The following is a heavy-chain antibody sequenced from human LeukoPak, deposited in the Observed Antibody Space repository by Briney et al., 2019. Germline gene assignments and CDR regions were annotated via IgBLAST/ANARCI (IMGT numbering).Heavy chain of an antibody. V-gene: IGHV3-53*01. J-gene: IGHJ6*02. D-gene: IGHD1-26*01. CDR3: ARTGWGAYGMDV. CDR1: EFNVSSLY. Sequence: GGSLRLSCVGSEFNVSSLYMSWVRQAPGRGLEWVSVIYGGGTTNYADSVKGRFTISRDTFENTVHLEMSDLRVEDTAVYYCARTGWGAYGMDVWGPGTTVTVPS. CDR2: IYGGGTT.